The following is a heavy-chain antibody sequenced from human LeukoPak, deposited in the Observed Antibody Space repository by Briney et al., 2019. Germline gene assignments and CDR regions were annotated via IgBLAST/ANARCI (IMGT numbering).Heavy chain of an antibody. CDR1: GFTFSTYG. J-gene: IGHJ4*02. Sequence: PGRSLRLSCAASGFTFSTYGMYWVRQAPGKGLEWVAVISYDGSNKYYADSVKGRFTISRDNSKNTLYLQMNSLRAEDTAVYYCARDTKGFGAVYLKRGGYFDYWGQGTLATASS. CDR2: ISYDGSNK. V-gene: IGHV3-30*03. CDR3: ARDTKGFGAVYLKRGGYFDY. D-gene: IGHD3-10*01.